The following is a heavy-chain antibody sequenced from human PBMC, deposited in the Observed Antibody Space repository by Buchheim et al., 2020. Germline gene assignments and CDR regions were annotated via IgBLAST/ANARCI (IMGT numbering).Heavy chain of an antibody. CDR3: ARGRVDIVVVPAANFDY. V-gene: IGHV4-31*03. J-gene: IGHJ4*02. D-gene: IGHD2-2*03. CDR1: GGSISSGGYY. Sequence: QVQLQESGPGLVKPSQTLSLTCTVSGGSISSGGYYWSWIRQHPGKGLEWIGEINHSGSTNYNPSLKSRVTISVDTSKNQFSLKLSSVTAADTAVYYCARGRVDIVVVPAANFDYWGQGTL. CDR2: INHSGST.